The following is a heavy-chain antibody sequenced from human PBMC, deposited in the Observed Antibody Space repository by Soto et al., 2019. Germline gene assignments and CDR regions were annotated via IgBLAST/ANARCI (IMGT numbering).Heavy chain of an antibody. J-gene: IGHJ6*02. V-gene: IGHV1-69*13. Sequence: PVRVSCKACEGTFRSQAFSRVGQAPGKGLEWMGGIFPIFVTANYAQKFQGRVTITADESTSTAYLELSSMRSEDTAVYYYASDGLVVVPARLYSFHAMGPWGQGSTV. CDR1: EGTFRSQA. CDR2: IFPIFVTA. D-gene: IGHD2-15*01. CDR3: ASDGLVVVPARLYSFHAMGP.